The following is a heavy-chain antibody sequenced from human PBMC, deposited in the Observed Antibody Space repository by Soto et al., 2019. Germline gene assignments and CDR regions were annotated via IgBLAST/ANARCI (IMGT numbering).Heavy chain of an antibody. CDR1: GYTFTSYA. V-gene: IGHV1-3*01. D-gene: IGHD3-9*01. CDR2: INAGNGNT. J-gene: IGHJ4*02. CDR3: ARDRHPITRYLNGKDYFDY. Sequence: ASVKVSCKASGYTFTSYAMHWVRQAPGQRLEWMGWINAGNGNTKYSQKFQGRVTITRDTSASTAYMELSSLRSEDTAVYYCARDRHPITRYLNGKDYFDYWGQGTLVTVSS.